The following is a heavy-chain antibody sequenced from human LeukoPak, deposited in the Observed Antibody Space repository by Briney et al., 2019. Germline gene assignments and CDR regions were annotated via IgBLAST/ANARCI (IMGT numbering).Heavy chain of an antibody. CDR1: GYSISSGYY. Sequence: SETLSLTCTVSGYSISSGYYWGWIRQPPGKGLEWIGYIWPSGSTNYNPSLSGRVAISLDKSRNHFTLMVTAVTAADTAFYYCARKGPEHLPTYFDHWGRGILVTVSS. J-gene: IGHJ4*02. V-gene: IGHV4-38-2*02. CDR3: ARKGPEHLPTYFDH. CDR2: IWPSGST. D-gene: IGHD2-21*01.